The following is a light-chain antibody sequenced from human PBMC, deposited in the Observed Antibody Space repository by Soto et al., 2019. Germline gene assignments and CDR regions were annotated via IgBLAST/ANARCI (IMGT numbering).Light chain of an antibody. CDR1: SSDVGGHNY. V-gene: IGLV2-14*01. CDR2: EVI. CDR3: SSFTSSTTLVV. Sequence: QSALTQPASVSGSPGQSITISCTGTSSDVGGHNYVSWYQQHPGKAPKLMIYEVINRPSGVSDRFSGSKAGNTASLTISGLQAEDEADYYCSSFTSSTTLVVFGGGTKLTVL. J-gene: IGLJ2*01.